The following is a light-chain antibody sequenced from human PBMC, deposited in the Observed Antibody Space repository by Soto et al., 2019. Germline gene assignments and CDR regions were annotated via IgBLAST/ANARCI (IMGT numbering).Light chain of an antibody. CDR3: NHTTDFP. V-gene: IGKV1-5*01. CDR1: SSSKW. CDR2: DVS. Sequence: DIQMTQSPSTLAASVGDTVTMTCRSSSKWLAWYQKKPGKAPKLLIYDVSNLERGVPPRFSGSTSGAETTLAITGLQHDDLGTYYCNHTTDFPFGQGTKVVIK. J-gene: IGKJ2*01.